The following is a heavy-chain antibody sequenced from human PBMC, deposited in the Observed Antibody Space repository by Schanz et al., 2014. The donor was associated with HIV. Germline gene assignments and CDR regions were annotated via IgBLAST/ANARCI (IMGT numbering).Heavy chain of an antibody. CDR1: GFTFSNYA. V-gene: IGHV3-30-3*01. CDR2: ISYDGSNK. D-gene: IGHD4-17*01. CDR3: AKGARAHKVTTGVDV. Sequence: QVQLVESGGGVVQPGRSLRLSCAVSGFTFSNYAMNWVRQAPGKGLEWVAVISYDGSNKYYADSVKGRFTISRDSSKNTLYLQMSSLRAEDTAVYYCAKGARAHKVTTGVDVWGPGTTVTVSS. J-gene: IGHJ6*02.